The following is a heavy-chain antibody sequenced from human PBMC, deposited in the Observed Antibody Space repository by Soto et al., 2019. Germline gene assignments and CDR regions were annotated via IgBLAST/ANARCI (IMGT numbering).Heavy chain of an antibody. Sequence: SSGTLCLTCTFSVFSVVSFIHQWSWIRESPWKGLEWIGYIYYTGSTNYNPSLKSRGTISVDTSKNQFSLKLTSVTAADTALYFCARLQSYAFWSGSVPMDVWGQGTTVTVSS. CDR3: ARLQSYAFWSGSVPMDV. CDR1: VFSVVSFIHQ. CDR2: IYYTGST. V-gene: IGHV4-61*01. D-gene: IGHD3-3*01. J-gene: IGHJ6*02.